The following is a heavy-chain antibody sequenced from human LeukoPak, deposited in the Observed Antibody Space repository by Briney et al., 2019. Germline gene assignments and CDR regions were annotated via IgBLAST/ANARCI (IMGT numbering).Heavy chain of an antibody. CDR1: GGSFSGYY. Sequence: SETLSLTCAVYGGSFSGYYWSWIRQPPGKGLEWIGYIYYSGSTNYNPSLKSRVTISVDTSKNQFSLKLSSVTAADTAVYYCARGRGDSYGSYLDYWGQGTLVTVSS. V-gene: IGHV4-59*12. CDR3: ARGRGDSYGSYLDY. D-gene: IGHD5-18*01. CDR2: IYYSGST. J-gene: IGHJ4*02.